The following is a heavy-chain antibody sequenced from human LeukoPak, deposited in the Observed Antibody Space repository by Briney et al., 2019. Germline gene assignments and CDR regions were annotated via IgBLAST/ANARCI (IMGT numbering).Heavy chain of an antibody. CDR2: VNPNSGVT. CDR3: ARGTKIGVGVGALDM. V-gene: IGHV1-2*04. CDR1: GYTFTGYY. D-gene: IGHD3-10*01. Sequence: ASVKVSCKASGYTFTGYYVHWVRQAPGQRLEWMGWVNPNSGVTNYAQKFQGWVTMTRDTSITAAYMELSRLRSDDTAVYYCARGTKIGVGVGALDMWGQGTLVTVSS. J-gene: IGHJ3*02.